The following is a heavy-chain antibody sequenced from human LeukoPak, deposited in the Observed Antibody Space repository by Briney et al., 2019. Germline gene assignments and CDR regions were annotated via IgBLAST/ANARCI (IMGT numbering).Heavy chain of an antibody. CDR1: GGSVSSYF. CDR2: IYYSGST. Sequence: SETLSLTCTVSGGSVSSYFWSWIRQPPGKGLEWIGSIYYSGSTYYNPSLKSRVTISVDTSKNQFSLKLSSVTAADTAVYYCARSKDSSGYQILASPDAFDIWGQGTMVTVSS. CDR3: ARSKDSSGYQILASPDAFDI. J-gene: IGHJ3*02. V-gene: IGHV4-59*02. D-gene: IGHD3-22*01.